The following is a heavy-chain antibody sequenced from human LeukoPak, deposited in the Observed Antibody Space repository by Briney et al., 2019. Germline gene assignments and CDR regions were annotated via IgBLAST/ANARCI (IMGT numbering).Heavy chain of an antibody. CDR3: TRGPSHGAFDI. J-gene: IGHJ3*02. V-gene: IGHV1-2*02. D-gene: IGHD2-2*01. CDR1: GYSFTAFY. Sequence: GASVKVSCKAPGYSFTAFYMHWVRQAPGQGLEWMGWINPNTGGTNYAQKFQGRVTLTRDTSINTAYMELRWLSSDDTAVYYCTRGPSHGAFDIWGQGTMVTVSS. CDR2: INPNTGGT.